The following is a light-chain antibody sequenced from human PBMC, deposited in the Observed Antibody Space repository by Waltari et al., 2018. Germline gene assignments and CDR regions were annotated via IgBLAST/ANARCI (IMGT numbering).Light chain of an antibody. CDR1: QSLDNY. CDR3: QQRSNWPPGRT. J-gene: IGKJ4*01. V-gene: IGKV3-11*01. Sequence: EIVLTQSPATLSLSPGESATLSCRANQSLDNYLAWYQQKPGLTPRLLIFDASNRATGVPVRFSGSGSGTDFTLTINSLEPEDFAVYYCQQRSNWPPGRTFGGGTKVEVK. CDR2: DAS.